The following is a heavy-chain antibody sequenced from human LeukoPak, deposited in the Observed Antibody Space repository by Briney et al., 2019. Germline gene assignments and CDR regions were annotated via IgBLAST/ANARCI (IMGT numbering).Heavy chain of an antibody. CDR1: GFTFSSYA. Sequence: GGSLRLSCAASGFTFSSYAVSWVRQAPGKGLEWVSGISGSGGTTYYADSVKGRFTISRDNSKNTLYLQMNSLRAEDTAVYYCAKDLVGYTGYDFDYWGQGTLVTVSS. V-gene: IGHV3-23*01. CDR2: ISGSGGTT. CDR3: AKDLVGYTGYDFDY. J-gene: IGHJ4*02. D-gene: IGHD5-12*01.